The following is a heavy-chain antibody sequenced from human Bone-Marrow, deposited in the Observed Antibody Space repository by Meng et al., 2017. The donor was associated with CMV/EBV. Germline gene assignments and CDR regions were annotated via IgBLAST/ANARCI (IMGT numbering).Heavy chain of an antibody. CDR3: ARDLDYGDYASDY. CDR2: INPNSGGT. J-gene: IGHJ4*02. CDR1: GYTFTGYY. D-gene: IGHD4-17*01. Sequence: QVELVESGAEVKKPGASVKVSCKASGYTFTGYYMHWVRQAPGQGLEWMGWINPNSGGTNYAQKFQGRVTMTRDTSISTAYMELSRLRSDDTAVYYCARDLDYGDYASDYWGQGTLVTVFS. V-gene: IGHV1-2*02.